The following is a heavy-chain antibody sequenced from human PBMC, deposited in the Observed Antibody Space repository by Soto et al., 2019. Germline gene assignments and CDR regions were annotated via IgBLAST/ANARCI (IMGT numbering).Heavy chain of an antibody. CDR2: ISSSSSYI. Sequence: GGSLRLSCSASLFTFSIYSMNCFRQAPGKGLEWVSSISSSSSYIYYADSVKGRFTISRDNAKNSLYLQMNSLRAEDTAVYYCARDPFEYGSGRLDVWGQGTTVTVSS. J-gene: IGHJ6*02. CDR3: ARDPFEYGSGRLDV. CDR1: LFTFSIYS. V-gene: IGHV3-21*01. D-gene: IGHD3-10*01.